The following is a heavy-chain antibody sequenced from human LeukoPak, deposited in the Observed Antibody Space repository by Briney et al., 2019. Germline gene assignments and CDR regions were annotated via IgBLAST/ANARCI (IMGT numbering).Heavy chain of an antibody. D-gene: IGHD4-17*01. J-gene: IGHJ4*02. V-gene: IGHV3-53*01. Sequence: GGSLRLSSAASGFTVSSNYMSWVRQAPGKGLEWVSVIYSGGSTYYADSVKGRFTISRDNSKNTLYLQMNSLRAEDTAVYYCARDSPDYGDYALDYWGQGTLVTVSS. CDR3: ARDSPDYGDYALDY. CDR1: GFTVSSNY. CDR2: IYSGGST.